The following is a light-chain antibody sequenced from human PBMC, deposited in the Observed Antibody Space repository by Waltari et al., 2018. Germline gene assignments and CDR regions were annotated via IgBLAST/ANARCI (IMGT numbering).Light chain of an antibody. Sequence: EIVLTQSPGTLSLSPAERAILSCRASQSVGRTLAWYQQKPGQAPRLLIYGASNRATGIPDRFSGSGSGTDFSLTISRLEPEDFSVYYCQHYVRLPVTFGQGTRVEI. CDR2: GAS. CDR1: QSVGRT. J-gene: IGKJ1*01. V-gene: IGKV3-20*01. CDR3: QHYVRLPVT.